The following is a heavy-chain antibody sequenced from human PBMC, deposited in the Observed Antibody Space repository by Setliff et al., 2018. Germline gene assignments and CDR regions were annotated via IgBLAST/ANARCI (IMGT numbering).Heavy chain of an antibody. CDR3: ARTTRSYFDY. V-gene: IGHV1-8*02. Sequence: AASVKVSCKASGYTFTSYDINWVRQATGQGLEWMGWMNPNSGNTGYAQKFQGRATMTTDESTSTAYMELSSLRSEDTAVYYCARTTRSYFDYWGQGTLVTVSS. CDR1: GYTFTSYD. D-gene: IGHD4-17*01. J-gene: IGHJ4*02. CDR2: MNPNSGNT.